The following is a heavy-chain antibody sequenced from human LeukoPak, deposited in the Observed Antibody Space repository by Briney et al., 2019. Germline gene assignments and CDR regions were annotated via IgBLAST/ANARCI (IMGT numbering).Heavy chain of an antibody. CDR2: IYYSGST. J-gene: IGHJ3*02. CDR3: ARDRYDAFDI. D-gene: IGHD1-1*01. CDR1: GGSISSYY. V-gene: IGHV4-59*01. Sequence: SETLSLTCTVSGGSISSYYWSWIRQPPGKGLEWIGYIYYSGSTNYNLSLKSRVTISVDTSKNQFSLKLSSVTAADTAVYYCARDRYDAFDIWGQGTMVTVSS.